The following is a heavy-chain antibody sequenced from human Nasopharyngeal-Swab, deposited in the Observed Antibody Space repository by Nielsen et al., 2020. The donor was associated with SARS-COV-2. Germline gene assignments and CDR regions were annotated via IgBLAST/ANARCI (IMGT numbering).Heavy chain of an antibody. Sequence: GESLKISCAASGFTFSSYAMHWVRQAPGKGLEWVALISYDGANKFYADSVKGRFTISRDNSKYTLYLQMNSLRAEDTSVHYCARDLVRNFDLWGQGALVTVSS. V-gene: IGHV3-30-3*01. J-gene: IGHJ4*02. CDR3: ARDLVRNFDL. CDR2: ISYDGANK. D-gene: IGHD6-6*01. CDR1: GFTFSSYA.